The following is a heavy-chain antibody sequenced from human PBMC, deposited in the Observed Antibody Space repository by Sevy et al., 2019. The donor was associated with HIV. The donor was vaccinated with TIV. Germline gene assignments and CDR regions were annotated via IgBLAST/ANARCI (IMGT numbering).Heavy chain of an antibody. CDR2: ISGSGGST. V-gene: IGHV3-23*01. J-gene: IGHJ6*03. CDR3: AKDSGGDFWSGYYMSNYYYYMDV. CDR1: GFTFSSYA. D-gene: IGHD3-3*01. Sequence: EGTLRLSCAASGFTFSSYAMSWVRQAPGKGLEWVSAISGSGGSTYYADSVKGRFTISRDNSKNTLYLQMNSLRAEDTAVYYCAKDSGGDFWSGYYMSNYYYYMDVWGKGTTVTVS.